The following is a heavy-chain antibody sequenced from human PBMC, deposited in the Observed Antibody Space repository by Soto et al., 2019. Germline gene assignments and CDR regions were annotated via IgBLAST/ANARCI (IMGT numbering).Heavy chain of an antibody. D-gene: IGHD3-3*01. CDR3: ARDRITTRGDAFNL. Sequence: QVQLVQSGAEVRKPGSSVKVSCKAPGGTFSTYIISWVRQAPGQGLEWMGRIIPIPDITNYAQKFQGRVTVTADRSTSTAYMELTSXKSEDTAVYYCARDRITTRGDAFNLWGQGTMVTVSS. V-gene: IGHV1-69*08. J-gene: IGHJ3*01. CDR2: IIPIPDIT. CDR1: GGTFSTYI.